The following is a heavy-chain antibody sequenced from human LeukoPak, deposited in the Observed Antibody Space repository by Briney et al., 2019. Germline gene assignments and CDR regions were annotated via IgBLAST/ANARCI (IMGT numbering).Heavy chain of an antibody. CDR3: AKDFGARGNSYGKIDY. D-gene: IGHD5-18*01. Sequence: GGSLRLSCAASGFTFDDYAMHWVRQAPGKGLEWVSGISWSSGTIDYADSVKGRFTLSRDNAKNSLSPQMNSLRAEDTALYYCAKDFGARGNSYGKIDYWGQGTLVTVSS. V-gene: IGHV3-9*01. CDR1: GFTFDDYA. J-gene: IGHJ4*02. CDR2: ISWSSGTI.